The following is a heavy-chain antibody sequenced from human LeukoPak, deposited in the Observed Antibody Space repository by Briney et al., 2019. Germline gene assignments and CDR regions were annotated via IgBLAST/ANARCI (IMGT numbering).Heavy chain of an antibody. Sequence: SQTVSLTCTVSGGSISSGGYYWSWIRQPPGKGLEWIGYIYHSGSTYYNPSLKSRVTISVDRSKNQFSLKLSSVTAADTAVYYCARGGATLYYFDYWGQGTLVTVSS. CDR1: GGSISSGGYY. CDR2: IYHSGST. CDR3: ARGGATLYYFDY. V-gene: IGHV4-30-2*01. J-gene: IGHJ4*02. D-gene: IGHD1-26*01.